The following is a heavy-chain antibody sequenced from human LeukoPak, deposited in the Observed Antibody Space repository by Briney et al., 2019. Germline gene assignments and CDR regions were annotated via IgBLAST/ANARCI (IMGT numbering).Heavy chain of an antibody. CDR2: IIASGNTR. Sequence: GGALRVSCAPPVFTFSSDEMNCVCQALGKGLEWVSYIIASGNTRYYADSVKGRFTISRDNAKNSLYLQMNSLRVEDTAVYYCARELSGTTSYYFDYWGQGTLVSVSS. V-gene: IGHV3-48*03. D-gene: IGHD1-7*01. CDR3: ARELSGTTSYYFDY. J-gene: IGHJ4*02. CDR1: VFTFSSDE.